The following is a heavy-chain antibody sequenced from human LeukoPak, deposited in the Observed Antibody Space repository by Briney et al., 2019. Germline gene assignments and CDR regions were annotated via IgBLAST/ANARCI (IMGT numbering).Heavy chain of an antibody. J-gene: IGHJ4*02. D-gene: IGHD3-10*01. CDR2: ISGGGGST. CDR1: GFAFSTYA. Sequence: GGSLRLSCAASGFAFSTYAMSWVRQAPGQGLEWVSAISGGGGSTYYADSVKGRFTISRNNSKNTLYLQMNSLRAEDTAVYYCAKLSSYYYASGSYPDYWGQGTLVTVSS. CDR3: AKLSSYYYASGSYPDY. V-gene: IGHV3-23*01.